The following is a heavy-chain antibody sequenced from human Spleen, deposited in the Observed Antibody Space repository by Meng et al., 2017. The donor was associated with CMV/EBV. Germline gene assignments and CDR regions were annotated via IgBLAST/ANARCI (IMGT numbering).Heavy chain of an antibody. CDR2: INPKTGDT. V-gene: IGHV1-2*04. D-gene: IGHD1-14*01. CDR3: ARPEVNGPFDY. Sequence: SGKASGYTFTGYYLHWVRQAPGQGLEWMGWINPKTGDTLYAQKFQGWVTMTRDTSINTAYMEVTRLTSGDTAIYYCARPEVNGPFDYWGQGALVTVSS. J-gene: IGHJ4*02. CDR1: GYTFTGYY.